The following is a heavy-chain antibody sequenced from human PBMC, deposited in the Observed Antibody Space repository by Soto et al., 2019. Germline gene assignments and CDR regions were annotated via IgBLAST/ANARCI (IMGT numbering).Heavy chain of an antibody. J-gene: IGHJ4*02. CDR2: IYHSGTT. CDR1: GGSMNSYY. D-gene: IGHD6-6*01. V-gene: IGHV4-59*08. CDR3: ARGIYSTSSFFDS. Sequence: SETLSLTCTVSGGSMNSYYWTWIRKPPGKGLEWIGYIYHSGTTNYNPSLKSRLTISIDTSQNQFSLKLNSVTAADTAVYYCARGIYSTSSFFDSWGQGTLVTVSS.